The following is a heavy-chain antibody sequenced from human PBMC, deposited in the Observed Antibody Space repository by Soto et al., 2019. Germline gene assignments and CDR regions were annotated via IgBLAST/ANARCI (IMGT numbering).Heavy chain of an antibody. D-gene: IGHD1-1*01. J-gene: IGHJ6*02. V-gene: IGHV1-69*12. CDR2: IMPVFPTP. Sequence: QVQLVQSGAEVKKPGSSVKVSCKASGGTFSTSAISWVRQAPGQGLEWVGGIMPVFPTPDYAQNFQGRVTINADESTTTAYLELTSLRADATAVYYCARDKDRLQLGGNYYYILDVWGQGTAITVSS. CDR3: ARDKDRLQLGGNYYYILDV. CDR1: GGTFSTSA.